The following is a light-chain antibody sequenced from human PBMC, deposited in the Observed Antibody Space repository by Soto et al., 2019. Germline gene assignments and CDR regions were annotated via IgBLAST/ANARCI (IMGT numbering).Light chain of an antibody. CDR3: KQYYSYPRT. CDR1: QGISSY. J-gene: IGKJ1*01. Sequence: IQMTQSPSSLSASVGDRVTITCRASQGISSYLAWYQQKPGKAPKLLIYAASTLQSGVQSRFSGSGSGTDFTLTIRCLQSEDFATYYCKQYYSYPRTFGQGTKVDIK. V-gene: IGKV1-8*01. CDR2: AAS.